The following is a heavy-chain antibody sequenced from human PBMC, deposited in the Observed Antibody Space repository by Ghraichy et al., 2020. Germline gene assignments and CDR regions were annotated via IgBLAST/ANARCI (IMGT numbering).Heavy chain of an antibody. Sequence: SVKVSCKASGFTFTSSAVQWVRQARGQRLEWIGWIVVGSGNTNYAQKFQERVTITRDMSTSTAYMELSSLRSEDTAVYYCAADPYQRFSGSGSYYYPVGWGQGTLVTVSS. D-gene: IGHD3-10*01. CDR1: GFTFTSSA. CDR2: IVVGSGNT. CDR3: AADPYQRFSGSGSYYYPVG. V-gene: IGHV1-58*01. J-gene: IGHJ4*02.